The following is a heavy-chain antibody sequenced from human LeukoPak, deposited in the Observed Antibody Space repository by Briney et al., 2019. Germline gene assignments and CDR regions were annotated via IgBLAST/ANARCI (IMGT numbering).Heavy chain of an antibody. Sequence: GRSLRLSCAASGFTFSSYGMHWVRQAPGKGLEWVAVISYDGSNKYYADSVKGRFTISRDNSKNTLYLQMNSLRAEDTAVYYCATALVGATNIVKWFDPWGQGTLVTVSS. V-gene: IGHV3-30*03. D-gene: IGHD1-26*01. CDR1: GFTFSSYG. CDR2: ISYDGSNK. CDR3: ATALVGATNIVKWFDP. J-gene: IGHJ5*02.